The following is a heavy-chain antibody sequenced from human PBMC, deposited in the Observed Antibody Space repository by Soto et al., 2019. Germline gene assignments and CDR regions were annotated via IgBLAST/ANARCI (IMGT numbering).Heavy chain of an antibody. V-gene: IGHV4-39*01. CDR3: ARHTAAARGKRWFAP. CDR2: IYYSGNT. Sequence: ASETLSLTCTVAGGPFRTPNYYWGWIRQPPGKGLEWIGSIYYSGNTYYNPSLRSRVTMSVDTSKNQFSVNLYSVTAADTAVYFCARHTAAARGKRWFAPWGQGTLVTVSS. CDR1: GGPFRTPNYY. J-gene: IGHJ5*02. D-gene: IGHD6-6*01.